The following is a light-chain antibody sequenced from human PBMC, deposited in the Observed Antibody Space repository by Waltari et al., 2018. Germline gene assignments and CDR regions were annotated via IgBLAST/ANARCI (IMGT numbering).Light chain of an antibody. V-gene: IGLV4-69*01. Sequence: LVLTQSPSASASLGPSAKLTCTLSSGQSSYAIAWNQQQPEKGPRYLMRLNSDGSHSKGDGIPDRFSGSSSGAERYLTISSLQSEDEADYYCQTWGTGSAVFGGGTQLTVL. J-gene: IGLJ7*01. CDR2: LNSDGSH. CDR3: QTWGTGSAV. CDR1: SGQSSYA.